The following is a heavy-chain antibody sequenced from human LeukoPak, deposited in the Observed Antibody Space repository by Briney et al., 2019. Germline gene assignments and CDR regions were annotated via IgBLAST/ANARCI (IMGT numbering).Heavy chain of an antibody. Sequence: ASETLSLTCTVSGGSISNYYWSWIRQPPGKGLEWIGEINHSGSTNYNPSLKSRVTISVDTSKNQFSLKLSSVTAADTAVYYCARGSGSWWANWFDPWGQGTLVTVSS. D-gene: IGHD6-13*01. CDR3: ARGSGSWWANWFDP. CDR2: INHSGST. J-gene: IGHJ5*02. V-gene: IGHV4-34*01. CDR1: GGSISNYY.